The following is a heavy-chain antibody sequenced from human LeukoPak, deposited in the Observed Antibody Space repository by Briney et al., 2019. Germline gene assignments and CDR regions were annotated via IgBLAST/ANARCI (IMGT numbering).Heavy chain of an antibody. Sequence: GGSLRLSCTASGFTLSNIWMSWVRQAPGKGLEWVAVISYDGSNKYYADSVKGRFTISRDNSKNTLYLQMNSLRAEDTAVYYCARDGYSSGWSFDYWGQGTLVTVSS. V-gene: IGHV3-30-3*01. CDR2: ISYDGSNK. CDR1: GFTLSNIW. J-gene: IGHJ4*02. CDR3: ARDGYSSGWSFDY. D-gene: IGHD6-19*01.